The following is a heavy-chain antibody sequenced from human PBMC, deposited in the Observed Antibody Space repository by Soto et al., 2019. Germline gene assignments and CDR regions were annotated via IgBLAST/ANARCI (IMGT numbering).Heavy chain of an antibody. CDR3: ARRYGPCFGY. CDR2: IYYSGRT. J-gene: IGHJ4*02. Sequence: SETLSLTCTVSGASIYNGGYFWSWIRQSPGKGLEWIGYIYYSGRTNYNPSLRSRITISVDTSKNQFSLKLSSVTAADTAVYYCARRYGPCFGYWGQGTLVTVSS. CDR1: GASIYNGGYF. D-gene: IGHD5-18*01. V-gene: IGHV4-61*08.